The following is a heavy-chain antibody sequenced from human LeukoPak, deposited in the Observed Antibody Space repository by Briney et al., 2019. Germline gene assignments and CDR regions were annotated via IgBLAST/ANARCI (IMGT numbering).Heavy chain of an antibody. CDR2: INHSGST. Sequence: SETLSLTCAVYGGSFSGYYWSWIRQPPGKGLEWIGEINHSGSTNYNPSLKSRVTISVDTSKNQFSLKLSSVTAADTAVYYCARHFAYSSSSFDYWGQGTLVTVSS. J-gene: IGHJ4*02. D-gene: IGHD6-6*01. CDR1: GGSFSGYY. CDR3: ARHFAYSSSSFDY. V-gene: IGHV4-34*01.